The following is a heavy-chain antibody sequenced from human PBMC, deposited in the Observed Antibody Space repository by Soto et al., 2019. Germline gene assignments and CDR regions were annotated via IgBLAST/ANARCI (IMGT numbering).Heavy chain of an antibody. CDR3: ARDSRGSEDSGYDPRRFDP. Sequence: EVQLVESGGGLVQPGGSLRLSCAASGFTFSSYSMNWVRQAPGKGLEWVSYISSSSSTIYYADSVKGRFTISRDNAKTSLYLQMNGLRDEATAVYYGARDSRGSEDSGYDPRRFDPWAREPWSPSPQ. CDR1: GFTFSSYS. D-gene: IGHD5-12*01. CDR2: ISSSSSTI. J-gene: IGHJ5*02. V-gene: IGHV3-48*02.